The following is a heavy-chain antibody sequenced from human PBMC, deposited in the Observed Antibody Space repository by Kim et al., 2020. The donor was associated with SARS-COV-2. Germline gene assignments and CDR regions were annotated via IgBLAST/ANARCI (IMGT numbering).Heavy chain of an antibody. CDR3: ARYSATWEAFDI. CDR2: TYYRSKWSN. CDR1: GDSVSSNSAS. J-gene: IGHJ3*02. Sequence: SQTLSLTCAISGDSVSSNSASWHWIRQSPSRGLEWLGRTYYRSKWSNDYAVSVKSRLTINPDTSKNLFSLQLNSVTPEDTAVYYCARYSATWEAFDIWGQGTMVTVSS. V-gene: IGHV6-1*01. D-gene: IGHD1-26*01.